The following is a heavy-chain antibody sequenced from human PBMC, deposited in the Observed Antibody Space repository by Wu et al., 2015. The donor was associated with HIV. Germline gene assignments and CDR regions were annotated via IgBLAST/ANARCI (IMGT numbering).Heavy chain of an antibody. J-gene: IGHJ4*02. D-gene: IGHD2-2*01. CDR1: GYTFTNYY. Sequence: QVQLVQSGAEVKKPGASVKVSCKASGYTFTNYYMHWVRQAPGQGLEWMGIVNPSGGNTIYAQKFQGRVTLTRDTSTSTVYMELSSLRSEDTAMYYCTRGHCTTTSCPWGFDYWGQGTLVTVSS. CDR3: TRGHCTTTSCPWGFDY. CDR2: VNPSGGNT. V-gene: IGHV1-46*03.